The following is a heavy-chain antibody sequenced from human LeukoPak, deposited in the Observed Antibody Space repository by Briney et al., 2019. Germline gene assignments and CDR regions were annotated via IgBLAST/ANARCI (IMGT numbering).Heavy chain of an antibody. V-gene: IGHV1-46*01. CDR2: INPSGGST. Sequence: ASVKVSCKASGYTFTSYYMHWVRQAPGQGLEWMGIINPSGGSTSYAQKFQGRVTMTRDTSTSTVYMELSSLRSEDTAVYYCARSLRVTTAGYYGMDAWGQGTTVTVSS. CDR3: ARSLRVTTAGYYGMDA. CDR1: GYTFTSYY. J-gene: IGHJ6*02. D-gene: IGHD4-11*01.